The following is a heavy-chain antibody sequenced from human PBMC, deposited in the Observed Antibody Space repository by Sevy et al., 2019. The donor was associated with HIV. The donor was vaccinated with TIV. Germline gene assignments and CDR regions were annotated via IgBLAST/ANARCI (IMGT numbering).Heavy chain of an antibody. J-gene: IGHJ3*02. Sequence: ASVKVSCKASGYTFTSYDNNWVRQATGQGLEWMGWMNPNSGNTGYAQMFQGRVTMTRNTSISTAYMELSSLRSEDTAVYYCARGGRYCSSTSCYGEAFDIWGQGTMVTVSS. CDR1: GYTFTSYD. D-gene: IGHD2-2*01. CDR2: MNPNSGNT. CDR3: ARGGRYCSSTSCYGEAFDI. V-gene: IGHV1-8*01.